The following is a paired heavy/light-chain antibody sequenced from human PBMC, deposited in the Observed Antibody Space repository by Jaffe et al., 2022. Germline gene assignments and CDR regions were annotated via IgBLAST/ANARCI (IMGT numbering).Light chain of an antibody. CDR1: QSLLHSDGNTY. V-gene: IGKV2-30*02. Sequence: DVVMTQSPLSLPVTLGQPASISCRSSQSLLHSDGNTYLNWFQQRPGQSPRRLIYKFSNRDSGVPDRFSGSGSGTDFTLKISRVEAEDVGVYYCMQGTHWPRTFGQGTKLEI. J-gene: IGKJ2*01. CDR2: KFS. CDR3: MQGTHWPRT.
Heavy chain of an antibody. CDR2: IFGSGDIT. CDR3: AKDPCTGAVCYSGQLDV. D-gene: IGHD2-8*02. V-gene: IGHV3-23*01. CDR1: GLTFSTYA. J-gene: IGHJ6*04. Sequence: EVQLLESGGGLEQPGGSLRLSCAASGLTFSTYAMTWVRQAPGKGLEWVSSIFGSGDITYYADSVKGRFSISRDNSKNTLYLQMNSLRAEDTAVYYCAKDPCTGAVCYSGQLDVWGKGTTVTVSS.